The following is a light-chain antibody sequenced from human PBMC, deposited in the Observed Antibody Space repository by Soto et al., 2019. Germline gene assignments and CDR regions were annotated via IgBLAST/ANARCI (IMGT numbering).Light chain of an antibody. CDR2: DAS. J-gene: IGKJ1*01. Sequence: EIVLTQSPASLSLSPGERATLSCRASQSVSSSYLAWYQQKPGLAPRLLIYDASTRATGIPDRFSGSGSGTDFTLTISRLEPEDFAVYYCQQYGSSPRTFGQGTKV. CDR3: QQYGSSPRT. CDR1: QSVSSSY. V-gene: IGKV3D-20*01.